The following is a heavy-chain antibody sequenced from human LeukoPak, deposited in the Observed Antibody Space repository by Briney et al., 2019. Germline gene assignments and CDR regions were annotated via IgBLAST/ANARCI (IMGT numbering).Heavy chain of an antibody. J-gene: IGHJ6*03. V-gene: IGHV3-53*01. CDR1: GFTVSSNY. Sequence: GGSLRLSCAASGFTVSSNYMSWVRQAPGKGLEWVSVIYSCGSTYYADSVKGRFTISRDNSKNTLYLQMNSLRAEDTAVYYCASSYDILTGYSPYYYYMDVWGKGTTVTVSS. CDR3: ASSYDILTGYSPYYYYMDV. D-gene: IGHD3-9*01. CDR2: IYSCGST.